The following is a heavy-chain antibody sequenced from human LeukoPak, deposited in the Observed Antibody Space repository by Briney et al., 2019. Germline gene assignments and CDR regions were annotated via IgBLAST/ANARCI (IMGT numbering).Heavy chain of an antibody. CDR1: GFTFTSSA. V-gene: IGHV1-58*02. J-gene: IGHJ4*02. Sequence: AASVKVSCKASGFTFTSSAMQWVRQARGQRLEWIGWIVVGSGNTNYAQKFQERVTITRDMSTSTAYMELSSLRSEDAAVYYCARESHRGHPGDYWGQGTLVTVSS. CDR3: ARESHRGHPGDY. CDR2: IVVGSGNT.